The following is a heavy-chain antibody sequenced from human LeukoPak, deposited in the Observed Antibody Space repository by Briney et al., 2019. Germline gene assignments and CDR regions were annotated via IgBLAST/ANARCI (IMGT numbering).Heavy chain of an antibody. Sequence: GALRLSCAASGFTFSDYVMSWVRQAPGKGLEWVSGISDSGGNTYYAESVKGRFTISRDNSKNALYLQMNSLRAEDTAIYYCANLWVTKDAPWGQGTLVTVSS. CDR2: ISDSGGNT. J-gene: IGHJ5*02. V-gene: IGHV3-23*01. CDR1: GFTFSDYV. D-gene: IGHD2-21*01. CDR3: ANLWVTKDAP.